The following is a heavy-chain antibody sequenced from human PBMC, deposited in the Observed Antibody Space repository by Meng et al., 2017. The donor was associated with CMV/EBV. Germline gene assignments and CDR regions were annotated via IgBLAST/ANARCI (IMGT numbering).Heavy chain of an antibody. V-gene: IGHV4-34*01. CDR2: INHSGST. Sequence: QVQLPQWGEGLLKPSETLSLTCAVYGGSFGGYYWSWIRQPPGKGLEWIGEINHSGSTNYNPSLKSRVTISVDTSKNQFSLKLSSVTAADTAVYYCARGGNWFDPWGQGTLVTVSS. CDR3: ARGGNWFDP. J-gene: IGHJ5*02. CDR1: GGSFGGYY.